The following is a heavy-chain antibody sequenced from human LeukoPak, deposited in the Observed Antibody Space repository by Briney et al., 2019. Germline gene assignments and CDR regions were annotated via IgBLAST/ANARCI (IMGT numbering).Heavy chain of an antibody. J-gene: IGHJ4*02. Sequence: PSETLSLICTVSGGSISSSNYYWGWIRQPPGKGLEWIGSIYYSGRTYYNPSLKSRATISVDTSKNQFSLKLTSVTAADTAVYFCARNNYYDSSGYYSWGQGTLVTVSS. CDR2: IYYSGRT. CDR1: GGSISSSNYY. D-gene: IGHD3-22*01. CDR3: ARNNYYDSSGYYS. V-gene: IGHV4-39*01.